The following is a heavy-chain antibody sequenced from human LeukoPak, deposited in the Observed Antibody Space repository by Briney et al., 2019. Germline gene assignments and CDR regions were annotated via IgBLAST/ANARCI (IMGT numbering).Heavy chain of an antibody. Sequence: GGSLRLSCAASGFTFSSYWMSWVRQAPGKGLEWVANIKQDGSEKYYVDPVKGRFTISRDNAKNSLYLQMNSLRAEDTAVYYCARRALTYYDILTGYYYYYGMDVWGQGTTVTVSS. J-gene: IGHJ6*02. D-gene: IGHD3-9*01. CDR3: ARRALTYYDILTGYYYYYGMDV. CDR2: IKQDGSEK. V-gene: IGHV3-7*01. CDR1: GFTFSSYW.